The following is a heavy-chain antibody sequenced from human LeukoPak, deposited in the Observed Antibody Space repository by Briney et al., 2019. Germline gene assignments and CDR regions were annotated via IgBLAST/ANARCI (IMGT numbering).Heavy chain of an antibody. CDR2: ISYDGSKK. CDR1: GFTFSSYG. J-gene: IGHJ3*02. Sequence: GRSLRLSCAASGFTFSSYGMHWVRQAPGKGLEWVAVISYDGSKKYYADSVKGRFTISRDNSKNTLYLQMNSLRAEDTAVYYCATASYCSGGSCYFGGAFDIWGQGTMVTVSS. CDR3: ATASYCSGGSCYFGGAFDI. V-gene: IGHV3-30*03. D-gene: IGHD2-15*01.